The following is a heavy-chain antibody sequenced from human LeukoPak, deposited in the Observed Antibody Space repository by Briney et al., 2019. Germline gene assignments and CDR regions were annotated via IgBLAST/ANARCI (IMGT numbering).Heavy chain of an antibody. CDR2: MGTSSSAR. CDR1: GFTFSSYS. CDR3: AFPYYYDSSAPADAFDI. D-gene: IGHD3-22*01. J-gene: IGHJ3*02. Sequence: GGRLRLSCAASGFTFSSYSMNWVRQAPGKGLEWVSYMGTSSSARNYADSVKGRFNISRDNAKNSLYLQMNSLRDEDTAVYYCAFPYYYDSSAPADAFDIWGQGAMVTVSS. V-gene: IGHV3-48*02.